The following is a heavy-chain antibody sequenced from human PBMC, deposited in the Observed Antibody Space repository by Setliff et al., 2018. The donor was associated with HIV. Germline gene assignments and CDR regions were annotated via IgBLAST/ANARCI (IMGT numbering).Heavy chain of an antibody. Sequence: SVKVSCKASGGTLSTYAVSWVRQAPGQGLEWMGGIIPVFGPADYAKKFQGRVTITADESTRTAYMELSSLRSEDTAVYYCARAVSGWYARKPSFDYWGQGTLVTVSS. V-gene: IGHV1-69*13. CDR1: GGTLSTYA. CDR2: IIPVFGPA. CDR3: ARAVSGWYARKPSFDY. D-gene: IGHD6-19*01. J-gene: IGHJ4*02.